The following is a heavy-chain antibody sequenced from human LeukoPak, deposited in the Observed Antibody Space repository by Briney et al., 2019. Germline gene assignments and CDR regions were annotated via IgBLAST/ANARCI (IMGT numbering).Heavy chain of an antibody. J-gene: IGHJ4*02. V-gene: IGHV1-18*01. Sequence: ASVKVSCKASGYTFTSYGISWVRHTPGQGREWMGWISAYNGNTNYAQKLQGRVTMTTDTSTSTAYMELRSLRSDDTAVYYCARETYYYDSSGYYHPTKTFDYWGQGTLVTVSS. CDR3: ARETYYYDSSGYYHPTKTFDY. CDR2: ISAYNGNT. CDR1: GYTFTSYG. D-gene: IGHD3-22*01.